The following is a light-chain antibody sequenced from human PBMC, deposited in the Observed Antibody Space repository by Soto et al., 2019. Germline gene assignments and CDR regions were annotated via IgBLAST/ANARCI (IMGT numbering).Light chain of an antibody. CDR2: RAS. CDR1: QSVSSN. V-gene: IGKV3-20*01. J-gene: IGKJ1*01. Sequence: EIVMTHSPATLSVSPGERATLSCRASQSVSSNLAWYQQKPGQAPSLLIYRASTRATGIPDRFSGSGSGTDFTLTISRLEPEDFAVYYCQQYGSSLITFGQGTKVDI. CDR3: QQYGSSLIT.